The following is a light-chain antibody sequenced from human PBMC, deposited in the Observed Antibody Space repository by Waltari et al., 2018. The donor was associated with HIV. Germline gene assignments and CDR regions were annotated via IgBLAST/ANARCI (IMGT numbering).Light chain of an antibody. J-gene: IGLJ1*01. Sequence: QSVLTQPPSASGTPGQRVTISCSGSSSNIGNDNVYWYQQLPGTAPKLLIYKNYQRPAGVPARFAGSKSCTSCSLAISGLRSEDEADYYCVGWDASLSAYVFGTGTKVTIL. CDR3: VGWDASLSAYV. V-gene: IGLV1-47*01. CDR2: KNY. CDR1: SSNIGNDN.